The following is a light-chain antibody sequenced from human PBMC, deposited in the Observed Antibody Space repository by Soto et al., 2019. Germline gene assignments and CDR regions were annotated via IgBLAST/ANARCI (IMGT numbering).Light chain of an antibody. Sequence: ETVLTQSPGTLSLSPGEGATLSCRASQSVDSRYLAWYQQRPGQAPRLLISATSTRASGIPDRFSGSGSGTDLTLTISRREPEDCAVYYCQQYATAPYTFGRGTTREF. J-gene: IGKJ2*01. CDR2: ATS. CDR1: QSVDSRY. CDR3: QQYATAPYT. V-gene: IGKV3-20*01.